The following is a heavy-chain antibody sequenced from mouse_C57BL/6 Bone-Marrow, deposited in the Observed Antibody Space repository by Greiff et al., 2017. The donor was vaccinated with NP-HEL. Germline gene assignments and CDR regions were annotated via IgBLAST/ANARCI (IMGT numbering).Heavy chain of an antibody. V-gene: IGHV1-81*01. CDR1: GYTFTSYG. Sequence: VQLQQSGAELARPGASVKLSCKASGYTFTSYGISWVKQRTGQGLEWIGEIYPRSGNTYSNEKFKGKATLTADTYSSTAYMELRSLTSEDSAVYCCASLYDDDVDPPFDDWGQGTTLTVSS. J-gene: IGHJ2*01. CDR2: IYPRSGNT. D-gene: IGHD2-4*01. CDR3: ASLYDDDVDPPFDD.